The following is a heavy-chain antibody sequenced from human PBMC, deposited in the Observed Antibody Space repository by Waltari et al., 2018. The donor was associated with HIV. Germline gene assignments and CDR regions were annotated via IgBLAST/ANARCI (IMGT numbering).Heavy chain of an antibody. V-gene: IGHV1-18*01. CDR1: GYTFTSSG. Sequence: QVQLVQSGAEVKKPGASVKVSCKASGYTFTSSGISWVRQAPGQGLEWLGWVGAYNGNTHYAQKLQGRVTMTTDTATSTAYMELRSLGSDDTAVYYCARGIPTSSGWSVSDYWGQGTLVTVSS. CDR2: VGAYNGNT. D-gene: IGHD6-19*01. CDR3: ARGIPTSSGWSVSDY. J-gene: IGHJ4*02.